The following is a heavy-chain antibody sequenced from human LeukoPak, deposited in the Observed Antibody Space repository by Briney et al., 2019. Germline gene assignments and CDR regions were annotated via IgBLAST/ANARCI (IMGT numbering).Heavy chain of an antibody. V-gene: IGHV3-48*03. CDR3: AELGITMIGGV. CDR1: GSTFSSYE. D-gene: IGHD3-10*02. Sequence: GGSLRLSCAASGSTFSSYEMNWVRQAPGKGLEWVSYISSSGSTIYYADSVKGRFTISRDNAKNLLYLQMNSLRAEDTAVYYCAELGITMIGGVWGKGTTVTISS. CDR2: ISSSGSTI. J-gene: IGHJ6*04.